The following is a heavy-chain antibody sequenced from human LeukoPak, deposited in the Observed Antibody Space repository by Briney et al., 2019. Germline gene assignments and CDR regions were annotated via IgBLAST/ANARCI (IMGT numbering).Heavy chain of an antibody. CDR1: GFTFSTSW. V-gene: IGHV3-7*01. J-gene: IGHJ4*02. CDR2: IKQDGSDK. D-gene: IGHD5-18*01. Sequence: PGGSLRLSCAASGFTFSTSWMTWVRQAPGKGLEWVANIKQDGSDKYYMDSVKGRFTISRDNAKNSLYLQMNSLRAEDTAVYYCARDTMGYSYGYGVVADYWGQGTLVTVSS. CDR3: ARDTMGYSYGYGVVADY.